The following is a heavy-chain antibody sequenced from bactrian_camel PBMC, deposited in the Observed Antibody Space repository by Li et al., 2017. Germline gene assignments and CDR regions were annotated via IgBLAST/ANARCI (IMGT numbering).Heavy chain of an antibody. V-gene: IGHV3S1*01. Sequence: HVQLVESGGGLVQPGGSLRLSCAASGYTYSSYCLVWFHQAPGKGREGIAGIVSADDSTYYADSVKGRFTISHDNAKNTLYLQMNSLKPEDTAVHYCVRDALWLARYYSTNDWAYWGQGTQVTVS. D-gene: IGHD4*01. CDR2: IVSADDST. CDR1: GYTYSSYC. J-gene: IGHJ4*01. CDR3: VRDALWLARYYSTNDWAY.